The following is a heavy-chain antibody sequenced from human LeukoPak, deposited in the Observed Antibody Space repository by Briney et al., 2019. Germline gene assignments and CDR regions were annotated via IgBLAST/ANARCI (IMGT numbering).Heavy chain of an antibody. J-gene: IGHJ5*02. Sequence: GGSLRLSCAASGFTFSDYYMSWIRQAPGKGLEWVSYISSSDRTIYYADSVKGRFTISRDNAKNSLYLQMNSLRAEDTAVYYCARVVQGSYYSDISVWINWFDPWGQGTLVTVSS. CDR2: ISSSDRTI. D-gene: IGHD3-22*01. CDR1: GFTFSDYY. V-gene: IGHV3-11*01. CDR3: ARVVQGSYYSDISVWINWFDP.